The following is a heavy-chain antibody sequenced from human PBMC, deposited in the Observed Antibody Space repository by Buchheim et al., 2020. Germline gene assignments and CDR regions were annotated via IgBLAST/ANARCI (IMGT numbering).Heavy chain of an antibody. Sequence: QVQLQQWGAGLLKPSETLSLTCAVYGGSFSGYYWSWIRQPPGKGLEWIGEINHSGSTNYNPSLKSRVTITVDTSKNQFSLKLSSVTAADTAVYYCARGSDGIQLWPKRYYYYGMDVGGQGT. CDR1: GGSFSGYY. CDR2: INHSGST. V-gene: IGHV4-34*01. J-gene: IGHJ6*02. CDR3: ARGSDGIQLWPKRYYYYGMDV. D-gene: IGHD5-18*01.